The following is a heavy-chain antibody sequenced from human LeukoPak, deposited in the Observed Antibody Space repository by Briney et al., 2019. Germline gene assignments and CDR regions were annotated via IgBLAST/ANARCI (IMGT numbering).Heavy chain of an antibody. CDR1: GGSISGYF. Sequence: SETLSLTCTVSGGSISGYFWSWIRQPPGKGPEWIGYIYSTGTTNYSPSLSSRVTISVDTSKNQLSLNLRFVTAADTAVYYCARHPVGTIWYYYDSSGYYGFDYWGQGTLVTVSS. V-gene: IGHV4-4*09. CDR2: IYSTGTT. D-gene: IGHD3-22*01. J-gene: IGHJ4*02. CDR3: ARHPVGTIWYYYDSSGYYGFDY.